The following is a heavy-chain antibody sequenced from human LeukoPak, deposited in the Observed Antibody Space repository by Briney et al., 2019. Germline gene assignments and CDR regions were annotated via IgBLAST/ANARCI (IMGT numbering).Heavy chain of an antibody. Sequence: ASVKVSCKASGYTFTGYYMHWVRQAPGQGLEWMGWINPNSGGTNFAQKFQGRVTMTRDTSISTAYMELSRLRSDDTAVYYCARSSGYYYGATDYWGQGTLVTVSS. CDR3: ARSSGYYYGATDY. J-gene: IGHJ4*02. CDR2: INPNSGGT. D-gene: IGHD3-22*01. V-gene: IGHV1-2*02. CDR1: GYTFTGYY.